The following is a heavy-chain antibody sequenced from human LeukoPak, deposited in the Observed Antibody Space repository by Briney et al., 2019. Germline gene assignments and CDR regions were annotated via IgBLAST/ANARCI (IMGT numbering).Heavy chain of an antibody. V-gene: IGHV1-69*04. Sequence: GASVKVSCKSSGGTFSSYAISWVRQAPGQGLEWMGRIIPILGIANYAQKFQGRVTITADKSTSTAYMELGSLRSEDTAVYYCARGRGYSGSYYFYYCGQGTLVTVSS. D-gene: IGHD1-26*01. CDR2: IIPILGIA. CDR3: ARGRGYSGSYYFYY. CDR1: GGTFSSYA. J-gene: IGHJ4*02.